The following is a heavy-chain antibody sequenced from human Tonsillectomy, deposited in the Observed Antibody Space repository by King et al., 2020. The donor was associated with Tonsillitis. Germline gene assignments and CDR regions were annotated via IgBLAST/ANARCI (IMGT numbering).Heavy chain of an antibody. J-gene: IGHJ4*02. CDR2: IYYSGST. V-gene: IGHV4-59*01. Sequence: QLQESGPGLVKPSETLSLTCTVSGGSFSSYYWNWIRQPPGKGLEWIGYIYYSGSTKYNPSLKSRVTISLDTSKNQFSLKLRSVTAADTAGYYCARGRGISPWGGSGSSYFNYWGQGTLVTVSS. CDR3: ARGRGISPWGGSGSSYFNY. D-gene: IGHD3-10*01. CDR1: GGSFSSYY.